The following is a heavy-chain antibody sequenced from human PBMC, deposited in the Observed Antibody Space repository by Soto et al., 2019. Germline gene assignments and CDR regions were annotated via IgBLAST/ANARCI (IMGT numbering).Heavy chain of an antibody. J-gene: IGHJ4*02. Sequence: EVQLLESGGGLLRPGGSLSLSWVGPGSFFSGYTMTWVRQAPGKGLGWVSSFSATSENTYYADSVRGRFTISRDNSKNTLFLQMNSLTAEDTAMYYCAKARDQQWVRLPFDYWGQGILVIVSS. CDR3: AKARDQQWVRLPFDY. CDR1: GSFFSGYT. V-gene: IGHV3-23*01. CDR2: FSATSENT. D-gene: IGHD6-19*01.